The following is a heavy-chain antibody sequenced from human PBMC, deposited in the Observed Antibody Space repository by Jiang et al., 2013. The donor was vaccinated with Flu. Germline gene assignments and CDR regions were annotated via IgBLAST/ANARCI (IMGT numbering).Heavy chain of an antibody. J-gene: IGHJ4*02. CDR3: ARETTSGWASYNDY. Sequence: SGAEVKRPGASVKVSCKASGYIFTNYALHWVRQAPGQRLEWMGWIADRGNTKVSQKLQGRLTITRDTSASTAYMELASLTFEDTALYFCARETTSGWASYNDYWGQGTLITV. CDR1: GYIFTNYA. CDR2: IADRGNT. D-gene: IGHD6-19*01. V-gene: IGHV1-3*01.